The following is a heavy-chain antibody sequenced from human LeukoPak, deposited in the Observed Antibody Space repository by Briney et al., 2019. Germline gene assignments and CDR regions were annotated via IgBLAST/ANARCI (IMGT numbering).Heavy chain of an antibody. V-gene: IGHV4-4*07. CDR2: IYTSGST. Sequence: SETLSLTCIVSGGSISSYYWSWIRQPAGKGLEWLGRIYTSGSTNYNPSLKSRVTMSVDTSKNQFSLKLTSVTAADTALYYCARGGGYGDFNWFDPWGQGTLVTVSS. J-gene: IGHJ5*02. CDR3: ARGGGYGDFNWFDP. CDR1: GGSISSYY. D-gene: IGHD4-17*01.